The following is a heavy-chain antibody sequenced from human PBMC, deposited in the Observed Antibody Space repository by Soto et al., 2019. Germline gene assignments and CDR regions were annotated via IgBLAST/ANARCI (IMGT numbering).Heavy chain of an antibody. CDR1: GFTFSNYC. CDR2: ISGSGGST. D-gene: IGHD3-9*01. CDR3: AAYYDFLTGFDP. J-gene: IGHJ5*02. V-gene: IGHV3-23*01. Sequence: EVQLLESGGGLVQPGGSLRLSCAASGFTFSNYCMSWVRQAPRKGLEWVSDISGSGGSTYYADSVKGRFTISRDNSKNTLYLQMNSLRVEDTAVYYCAAYYDFLTGFDPWGQGTLVTVSS.